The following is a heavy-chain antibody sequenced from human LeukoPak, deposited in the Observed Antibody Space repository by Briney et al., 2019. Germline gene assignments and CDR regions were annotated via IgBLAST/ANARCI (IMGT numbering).Heavy chain of an antibody. D-gene: IGHD1-26*01. CDR1: GGTFSSYA. CDR3: ARSLPTPPYRGTYYPPYYLDY. J-gene: IGHJ4*02. CDR2: IIPIFGTA. Sequence: SVKVSCKASGGTFSSYAISWVRQAPGQGLEWMGGIIPIFGTASYAQKFQGRVTITADESTSTAYMELSSLRSEDTAVYYCARSLPTPPYRGTYYPPYYLDYWGQGTLVTVSS. V-gene: IGHV1-69*01.